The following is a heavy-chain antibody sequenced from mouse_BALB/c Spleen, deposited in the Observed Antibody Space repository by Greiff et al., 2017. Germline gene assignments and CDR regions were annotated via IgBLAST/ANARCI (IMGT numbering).Heavy chain of an antibody. Sequence: QVQLQQSGAELVRPGSSVKISCKASGYAFSSYWMNWVKQRPGQGLEWIGQIYPGDGDTNYNGKFKGKATLTADKSSSTAYMQLSSLTSEDSAVYFCARIGRYDDYAMDYWGQGTSVTVSS. D-gene: IGHD2-14*01. V-gene: IGHV1-80*01. J-gene: IGHJ4*01. CDR2: IYPGDGDT. CDR1: GYAFSSYW. CDR3: ARIGRYDDYAMDY.